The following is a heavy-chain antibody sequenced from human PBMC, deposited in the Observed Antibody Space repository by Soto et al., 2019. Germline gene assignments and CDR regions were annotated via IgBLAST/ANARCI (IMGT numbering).Heavy chain of an antibody. Sequence: ASVKVSCKASGYTFTSFAMHWVRQAPGQGLEWMGWMNPNSGNTGYAQKFQGRVTMTRNTSISTAYMELSSLRSEDTAVYYCAIDWRRLGAFDIWGQGTMVTVS. V-gene: IGHV1-8*02. CDR3: AIDWRRLGAFDI. J-gene: IGHJ3*02. CDR1: GYTFTSFA. CDR2: MNPNSGNT. D-gene: IGHD2-21*01.